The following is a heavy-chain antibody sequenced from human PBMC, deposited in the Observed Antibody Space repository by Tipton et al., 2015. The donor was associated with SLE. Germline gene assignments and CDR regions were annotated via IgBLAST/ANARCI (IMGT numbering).Heavy chain of an antibody. CDR1: GGSISSYY. Sequence: TLSLTCAVSGGSISSYYWSWIRQPPGKGLEWIGYIYYSGSTNYNPSLKSRVTISVDTSKNQFSLKLSSVTAADTAVYYCARLGKEGSSGLCPFGNWGQVSVVYVSS. D-gene: IGHD6-19*01. V-gene: IGHV4-59*12. CDR2: IYYSGST. J-gene: IGHJ4*02. CDR3: ARLGKEGSSGLCPFGN.